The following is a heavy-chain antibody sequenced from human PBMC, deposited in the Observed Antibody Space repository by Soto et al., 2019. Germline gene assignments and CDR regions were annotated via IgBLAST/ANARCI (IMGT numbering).Heavy chain of an antibody. J-gene: IGHJ6*02. CDR2: IIPIFGTA. CDR1: VGSFSSYA. D-gene: IGHD6-6*01. Sequence: QVQLVQSGAEVKKPGSSVKVSCKVSVGSFSSYAISWVRQAPGQGLEWMGGIIPIFGTANYAQKFQGRVTITADESTSTAYMELSSLRSEDTAVYYCARAEDSSSSSFPYYYGMDVWGQVTTVTVSS. V-gene: IGHV1-69*12. CDR3: ARAEDSSSSSFPYYYGMDV.